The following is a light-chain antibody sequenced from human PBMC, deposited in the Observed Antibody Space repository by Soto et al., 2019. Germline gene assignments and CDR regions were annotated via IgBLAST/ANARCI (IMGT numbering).Light chain of an antibody. CDR2: EVS. CDR3: SSYTSTSTYV. Sequence: QSALAQPASVSGSPGQSIPISCTGTSSDVGGYDFVSWYQHHPGKAPKLIIYEVSHWPSGVSNRFSGSKSGNTASLTISGLQAEDEADYYCSSYTSTSTYVFGTGTKVTVL. V-gene: IGLV2-14*01. CDR1: SSDVGGYDF. J-gene: IGLJ1*01.